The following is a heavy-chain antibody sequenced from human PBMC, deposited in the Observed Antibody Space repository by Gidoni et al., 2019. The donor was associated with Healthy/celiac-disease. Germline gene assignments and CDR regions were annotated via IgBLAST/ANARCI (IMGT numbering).Heavy chain of an antibody. J-gene: IGHJ4*02. CDR3: ARDSILTIAAAVFDY. CDR1: GWSFSGYY. V-gene: IGHV4-34*01. D-gene: IGHD6-13*01. Sequence: QVQLQQWGAGLLKPSETLSLTCAVYGWSFSGYYWIWTRQPPGKGLEWIGEINHSGSTNYNPSRKSRVTISVDTSKNQFSLKLSSVTAADTAVYDCARDSILTIAAAVFDYWGQGTLVTVSS. CDR2: INHSGST.